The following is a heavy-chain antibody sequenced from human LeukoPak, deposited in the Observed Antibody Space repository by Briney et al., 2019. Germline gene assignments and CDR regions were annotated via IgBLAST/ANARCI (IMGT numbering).Heavy chain of an antibody. J-gene: IGHJ4*02. V-gene: IGHV3-21*01. CDR2: ISSSSSYI. CDR1: GFTFSSYE. D-gene: IGHD2-2*01. Sequence: GGSLRLSCAASGFTFSSYEMNWVRQAPGKGLEWVSPISSSSSYIYYADSVKGRFTISRDNAKNSLYLQMNSLRAEDTAVYYCARARLGYCSSTSCYDPPSYIDYWGQGTLVTVSS. CDR3: ARARLGYCSSTSCYDPPSYIDY.